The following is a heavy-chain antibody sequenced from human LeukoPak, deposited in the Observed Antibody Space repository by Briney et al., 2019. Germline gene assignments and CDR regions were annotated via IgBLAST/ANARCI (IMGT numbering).Heavy chain of an antibody. CDR1: GFTFSSYA. J-gene: IGHJ4*02. CDR3: ARIGGSGTYWDY. V-gene: IGHV3-7*01. CDR2: IKYHGSDE. Sequence: GRSLRLSCAASGFTFSSYAMHWVRQAPGKGLEWVANIKYHGSDEHYVDSVRGRFTISRDNAKNSLFLQMNSLRAEDTAVYYCARIGGSGTYWDYWGQGTLVTVSS. D-gene: IGHD3-10*01.